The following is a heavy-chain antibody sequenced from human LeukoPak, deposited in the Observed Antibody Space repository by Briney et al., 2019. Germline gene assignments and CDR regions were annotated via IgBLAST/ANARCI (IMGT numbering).Heavy chain of an antibody. CDR2: ISVYNGNT. Sequence: ASVTVSCTASGYPFTTFGLTWVRQAPGQRLEWMGWISVYNGNTNYAQKLQGRVTLTTDTFTNTAYMELRSLTSDDTAISYCARGKRAVRPGWFDPWGQGTLVIVSS. V-gene: IGHV1-18*01. J-gene: IGHJ5*02. D-gene: IGHD6-19*01. CDR1: GYPFTTFG. CDR3: ARGKRAVRPGWFDP.